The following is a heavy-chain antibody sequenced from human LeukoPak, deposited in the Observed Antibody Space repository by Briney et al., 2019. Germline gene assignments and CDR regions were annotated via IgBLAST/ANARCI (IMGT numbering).Heavy chain of an antibody. Sequence: GGSLRLSCAASGFTFSSYEMNWVRQAPGKGLEWVSYISSSGSTIYYADSVKGRFTISRDSSKNTLYLQMNSLRAGDAAVYYCAKAPVTTCSGAYCYPFDYWSQGTLVTVSS. CDR3: AKAPVTTCSGAYCYPFDY. CDR1: GFTFSSYE. V-gene: IGHV3-48*03. D-gene: IGHD2-15*01. J-gene: IGHJ4*02. CDR2: ISSSGSTI.